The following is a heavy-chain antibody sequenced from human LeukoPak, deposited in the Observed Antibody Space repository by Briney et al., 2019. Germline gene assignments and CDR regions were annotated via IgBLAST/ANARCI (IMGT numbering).Heavy chain of an antibody. V-gene: IGHV3-15*04. CDR1: GFSFSDAW. D-gene: IGHD3-9*01. J-gene: IGHJ6*03. Sequence: GGSLRLSCAASGFSFSDAWMSWVRQIPGKGLEWVGRIESKTDGGTTDYAAPVKGRFTISRDNAKNSLYLQMNSLRAEDTAVYYCARKGYDILTGYYPWYYYYYMDVWGKGTTVTVSS. CDR3: ARKGYDILTGYYPWYYYYYMDV. CDR2: IESKTDGGTT.